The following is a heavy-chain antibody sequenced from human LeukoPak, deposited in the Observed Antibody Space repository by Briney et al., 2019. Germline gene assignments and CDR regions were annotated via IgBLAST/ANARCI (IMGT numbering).Heavy chain of an antibody. CDR3: VPHLSSGGYSVFHN. CDR2: IKEGGSAK. CDR1: GFTFNGYW. V-gene: IGHV3-7*01. D-gene: IGHD1-26*01. Sequence: GGSLRLSCAASGFTFNGYWMSWVRQAPGQGLEWVAHIKEGGSAKYYVDSVKGRFIISRDNTKNSLYLQMNSLRIEDTAVYYCVPHLSSGGYSVFHNWGQGTGVTVSS. J-gene: IGHJ4*02.